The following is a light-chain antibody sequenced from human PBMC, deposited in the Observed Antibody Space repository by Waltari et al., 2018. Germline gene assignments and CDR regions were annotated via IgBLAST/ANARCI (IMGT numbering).Light chain of an antibody. Sequence: QSEMSQPPPVSGTPGQTVTISCSGRSSNVGSNVVNWYQQLPGTAPKLLIYRNVQRPSGYPDRFAGSKSGTSASLAISGLQSEDEADYYCATWDDSLNGRRVFGAGTKLTVL. CDR1: SSNVGSNV. J-gene: IGLJ2*01. V-gene: IGLV1-44*01. CDR3: ATWDDSLNGRRV. CDR2: RNV.